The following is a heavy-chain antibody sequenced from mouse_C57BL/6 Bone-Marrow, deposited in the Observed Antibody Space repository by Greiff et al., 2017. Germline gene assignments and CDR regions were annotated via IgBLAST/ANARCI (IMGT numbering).Heavy chain of an antibody. CDR2: INPNNGGT. J-gene: IGHJ4*01. CDR3: ARRKWLLRGYAMDY. D-gene: IGHD2-3*01. CDR1: GYTFTDYN. Sequence: VQLQQSGPELVKPGASVKIPCKASGYTFTDYNMDWVKQSHGKSLEWIGDINPNNGGTIYNQKFKGKATLTVDKSSSTAYMELRILTSEDTAVYYCARRKWLLRGYAMDYWGQGTSVTVSS. V-gene: IGHV1-18*01.